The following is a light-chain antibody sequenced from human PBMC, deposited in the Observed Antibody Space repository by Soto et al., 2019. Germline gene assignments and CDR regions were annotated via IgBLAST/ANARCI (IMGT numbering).Light chain of an antibody. Sequence: DIQMTQSPSSLSASVGDRVTITCRASQSISSYLNWYQQKPGKAPKLLIYGASSLQSGVPSRFSGSGSGTDFTLTISSLQPEDFATYYCQQSYSTHTFGQGTKLEIK. J-gene: IGKJ2*01. CDR1: QSISSY. V-gene: IGKV1-39*01. CDR2: GAS. CDR3: QQSYSTHT.